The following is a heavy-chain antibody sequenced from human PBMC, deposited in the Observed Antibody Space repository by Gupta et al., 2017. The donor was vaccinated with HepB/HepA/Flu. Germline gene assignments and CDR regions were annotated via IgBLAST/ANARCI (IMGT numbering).Heavy chain of an antibody. CDR2: TTNTGGTE. CDR3: TRPGLTGGSFYFTMVV. CDR1: GFTFKDFS. V-gene: IGHV3-74*01. Sequence: EVQLVESGGGLVQPGWSLRLSCAASGFTFKDFSMYWVRQPPGKGLEWVSRTTNTGGTETYADSVKGRFTISRDNAKNTLYLKMNSLRVEDTAVYYCTRPGLTGGSFYFTMVVGGQGTTVTVXS. D-gene: IGHD2-8*02. J-gene: IGHJ6*02.